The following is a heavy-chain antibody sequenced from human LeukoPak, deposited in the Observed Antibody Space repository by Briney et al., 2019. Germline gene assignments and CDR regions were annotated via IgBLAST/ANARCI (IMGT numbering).Heavy chain of an antibody. CDR3: ARVRKSGFTLDAFDI. CDR2: ISGSGTNT. CDR1: GFTFSSYA. V-gene: IGHV3-23*01. J-gene: IGHJ3*02. Sequence: PGGSLRLSCAASGFTFSSYAMSWVRQAPGKGLEWVSAISGSGTNTYYADSVKGRFTVSRDNAKNSLYLQMNSLRAEDTAVYYCARVRKSGFTLDAFDIWGQGTMVTVSS.